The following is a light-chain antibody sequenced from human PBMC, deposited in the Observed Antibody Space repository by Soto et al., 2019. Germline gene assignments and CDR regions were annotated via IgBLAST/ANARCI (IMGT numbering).Light chain of an antibody. V-gene: IGKV3-11*01. Sequence: EVVLTQSPATLSLSPGERATLSCRASRSVSNYLAWYQQTPGQAPRLLIYAASNRATGIPPRFSGSGSGTDFTLTISSLEPEDFALYYCQQRGNWPPTFGQGTKVEIK. J-gene: IGKJ1*01. CDR2: AAS. CDR1: RSVSNY. CDR3: QQRGNWPPT.